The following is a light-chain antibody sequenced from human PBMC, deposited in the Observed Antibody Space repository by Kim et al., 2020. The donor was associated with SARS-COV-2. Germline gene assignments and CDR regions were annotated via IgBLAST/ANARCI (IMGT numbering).Light chain of an antibody. Sequence: SYELTQPPSMSVSPGQTARITCSGDALPKQYAYWYQQKPGQAPVLVIYKDSERPSGIPERFSGSSSGTTVTLTISGVQAEDEADYYCQSADSSNTYVIFGGGTKLTVL. CDR2: KDS. CDR1: ALPKQY. V-gene: IGLV3-25*03. J-gene: IGLJ2*01. CDR3: QSADSSNTYVI.